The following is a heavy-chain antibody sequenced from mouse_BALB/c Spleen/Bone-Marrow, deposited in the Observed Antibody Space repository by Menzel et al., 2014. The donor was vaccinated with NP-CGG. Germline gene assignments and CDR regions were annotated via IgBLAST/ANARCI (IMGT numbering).Heavy chain of an antibody. CDR3: VRGYGYYVGYYFDN. CDR1: GFNIKDTY. CDR2: IDPANGNT. J-gene: IGHJ2*01. Sequence: EVQLQQSGAEPVKPGASVKLSCTASGFNIKDTYMHWVKQRPEQGLEWIGRIDPANGNTKYDPKFQGKATITADTSSNTACLQLSSLTSEDTAVYYCVRGYGYYVGYYFDNWGQGTTLTVSS. D-gene: IGHD2-3*01. V-gene: IGHV14-3*02.